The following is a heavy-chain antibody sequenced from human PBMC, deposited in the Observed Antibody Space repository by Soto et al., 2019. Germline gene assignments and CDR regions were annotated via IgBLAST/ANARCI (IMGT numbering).Heavy chain of an antibody. CDR3: ATSYGSGYRAFDY. CDR1: GDTFSFYT. CDR2: VNPILSMS. D-gene: IGHD3-10*01. Sequence: QVQLVQSGAELKKPGSSVKVSCKASGDTFSFYTINWVRQAPGLGLEWMGRVNPILSMSNYAQKVQSRVTMTAHNATSSAYMKLRSLRSEATAFYYCATSYGSGYRAFDYWGQGALVTVSS. J-gene: IGHJ4*02. V-gene: IGHV1-69*02.